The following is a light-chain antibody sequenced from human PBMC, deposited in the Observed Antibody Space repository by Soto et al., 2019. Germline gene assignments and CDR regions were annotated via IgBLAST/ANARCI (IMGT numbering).Light chain of an antibody. CDR1: QDIGNW. CDR2: SAS. J-gene: IGKJ1*01. V-gene: IGKV1-12*01. CDR3: QQAKNFPWT. Sequence: DIQMTQSPSSVSAAVGDAVTFTCRASQDIGNWLAWYQQKPGEAPRLLIYSASSLQSGVPSRFSGSGSGTQFTLTISSLQPEDFATYFCQQAKNFPWTFGQGTKVE.